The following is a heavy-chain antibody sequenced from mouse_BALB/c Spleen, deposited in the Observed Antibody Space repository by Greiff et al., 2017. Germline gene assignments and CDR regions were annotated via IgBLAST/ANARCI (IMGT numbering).Heavy chain of an antibody. CDR1: GYTFTSYW. CDR3: TRSYDYGMDY. Sequence: QVQLQQPGAELVRPGASVKLSCKASGYTFTSYWINWVKQRPGQGLEWIGNIYPSDSYTNYNQKFKDKATLTVDKSSSTAYMQLSSPTSEDSAVYYCTRSYDYGMDYWGQGTSVTVSS. CDR2: IYPSDSYT. D-gene: IGHD2-4*01. V-gene: IGHV1-69*02. J-gene: IGHJ4*01.